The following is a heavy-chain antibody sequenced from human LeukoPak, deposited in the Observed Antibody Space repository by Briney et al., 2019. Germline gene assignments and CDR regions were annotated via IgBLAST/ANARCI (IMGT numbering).Heavy chain of an antibody. J-gene: IGHJ4*02. CDR3: ARAVSSGYDPFDY. CDR1: GFTFRSYG. V-gene: IGHV3-53*01. D-gene: IGHD3-22*01. CDR2: IYSGGNT. Sequence: PGGSLRLSCAASGFTFRSYGMHWVRQAPGKGLEWVSVIYSGGNTYYADSVKGRFTISRDNSKNTLYLQMNSLRAEDTAVYYCARAVSSGYDPFDYWGQGTLVTVSS.